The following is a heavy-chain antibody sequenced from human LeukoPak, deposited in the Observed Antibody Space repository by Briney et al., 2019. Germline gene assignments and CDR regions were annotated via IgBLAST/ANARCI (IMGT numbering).Heavy chain of an antibody. Sequence: GGCLRLSFAAPGFSVSSDYMGSVRQAPGKGLEWDSVIYSGGKTYYADSVKGRFTISIDNSKNTFYLQMISLRAEDTAMYYCARVVDAFHIMAWGQGTMVTVSS. V-gene: IGHV3-53*01. J-gene: IGHJ3*01. CDR2: IYSGGKT. CDR3: ARVVDAFHIMA. CDR1: GFSVSSDY. D-gene: IGHD2-21*01.